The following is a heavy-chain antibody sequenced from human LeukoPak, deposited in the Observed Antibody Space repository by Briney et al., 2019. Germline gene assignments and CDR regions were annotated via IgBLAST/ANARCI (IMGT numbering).Heavy chain of an antibody. J-gene: IGHJ6*02. V-gene: IGHV1-2*02. D-gene: IGHD3-10*01. CDR1: GYTFTGYS. CDR2: MNPNSGGR. Sequence: ASVKVSCKASGYTFTGYSMHWVRQAPGQGLEWMGWMNPNSGGRNYAQKFQGRVTMTRDTSISTAYMELSRLRSDDTAVYYCARAHNSYGSGFPYYGMDVWGQGTTVTVSS. CDR3: ARAHNSYGSGFPYYGMDV.